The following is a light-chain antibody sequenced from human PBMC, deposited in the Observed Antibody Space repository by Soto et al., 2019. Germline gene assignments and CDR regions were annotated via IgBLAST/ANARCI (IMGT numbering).Light chain of an antibody. J-gene: IGKJ4*01. CDR3: QQYGSSPTT. CDR2: GAS. Sequence: EVLITQCPANLSLSPGAGATLSCWASQSVSSNLAWYQQKPGQAPRLLIYGASNRATGIPDRFSGSGSGTDFTLTISRLEPEDFAVYFCQQYGSSPTTFGGGTKVDIK. CDR1: QSVSSN. V-gene: IGKV3-20*01.